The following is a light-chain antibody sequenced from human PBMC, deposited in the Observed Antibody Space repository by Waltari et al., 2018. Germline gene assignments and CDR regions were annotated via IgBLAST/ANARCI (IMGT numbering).Light chain of an antibody. CDR3: QQYGSSPLT. CDR1: QSVSSNY. V-gene: IGKV3-20*01. J-gene: IGKJ3*01. CDR2: GAS. Sequence: EIVLTQSPGTLSLSPGEGATLSCRASQSVSSNYLTWYQQKPGQAPRLLIYGASSRATGIPDRCSGSGSGTDFTLTISRLEPEDFAVYYCQQYGSSPLTFGPGTKVDIK.